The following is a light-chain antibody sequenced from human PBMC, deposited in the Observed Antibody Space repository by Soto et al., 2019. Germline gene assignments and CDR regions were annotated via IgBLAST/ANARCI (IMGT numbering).Light chain of an antibody. CDR1: ISDVGAYNF. Sequence: QSVLTQPASVSGSPGQSITISCTGTISDVGAYNFVSWYQHHPGKAPKLMIYDVSNRPSGVSNRFSGSKSGNTASLTISGLQAEDEADYYCSSYTTSSTLVFGGGTKLTVL. V-gene: IGLV2-14*03. J-gene: IGLJ2*01. CDR3: SSYTTSSTLV. CDR2: DVS.